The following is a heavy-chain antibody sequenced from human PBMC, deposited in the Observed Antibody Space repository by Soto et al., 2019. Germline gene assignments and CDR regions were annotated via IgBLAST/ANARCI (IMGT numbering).Heavy chain of an antibody. CDR1: GDSISSSY. J-gene: IGHJ4*02. D-gene: IGHD2-2*01. CDR2: IYYSGST. Sequence: ASETVSLTCTVSGDSISSSYRSWTRQAPGKGLEWIGNIYYSGSTNYNPSLKNRVTISVDTSKTQISLKLISVTAADTAVYYCARDAVYCISTTCFGFFDSWGQGTLVTVSS. V-gene: IGHV4-59*01. CDR3: ARDAVYCISTTCFGFFDS.